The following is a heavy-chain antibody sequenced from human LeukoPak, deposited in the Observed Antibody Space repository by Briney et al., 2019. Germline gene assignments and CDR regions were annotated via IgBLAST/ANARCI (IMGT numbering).Heavy chain of an antibody. J-gene: IGHJ6*02. Sequence: PSETLSLTCTVSGGSISSSSYYWSWIRQPAGKGLEWIGRIYTSGSTNYNPSLNSRVTISIDTSKNQFSLSLSSVTAADTAVYYCARVSPSGVWDVWGQGTTATVSS. CDR3: ARVSPSGVWDV. CDR2: IYTSGST. CDR1: GGSISSSSYY. V-gene: IGHV4-61*02. D-gene: IGHD3-10*01.